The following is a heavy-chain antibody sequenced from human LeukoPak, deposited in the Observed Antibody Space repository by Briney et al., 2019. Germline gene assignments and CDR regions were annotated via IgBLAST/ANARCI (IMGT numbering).Heavy chain of an antibody. CDR2: IWYDGTNI. Sequence: GGSLRLSCAASGFLFSTYDMHWVRQAPGKGLEWVAIIWYDGTNIKYVDSVKGRFTISRDNSKNTLYLQMNSLRAEDTAVYYCARDGTVTTFRYFDLWGRGTLVTVSS. V-gene: IGHV3-33*01. J-gene: IGHJ2*01. CDR1: GFLFSTYD. CDR3: ARDGTVTTFRYFDL. D-gene: IGHD4-17*01.